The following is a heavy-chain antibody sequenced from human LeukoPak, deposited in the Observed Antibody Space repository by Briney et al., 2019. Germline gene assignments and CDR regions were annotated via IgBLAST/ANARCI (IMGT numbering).Heavy chain of an antibody. Sequence: ASVKVSCKASGYTFTSYAMHWVRQAPGQRLEWMGWINAGNGNTKYSQKFQGRVTITRDTSASTAYMELSSLRSEDTAVYYCARSGGGRSSGSYYDYWGQGTLVTVSS. V-gene: IGHV1-3*01. CDR3: ARSGGGRSSGSYYDY. CDR1: GYTFTSYA. CDR2: INAGNGNT. D-gene: IGHD3-10*01. J-gene: IGHJ4*02.